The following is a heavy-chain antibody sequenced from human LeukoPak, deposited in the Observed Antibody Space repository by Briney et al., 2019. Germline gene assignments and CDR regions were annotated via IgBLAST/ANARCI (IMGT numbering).Heavy chain of an antibody. CDR1: GGSISDYY. J-gene: IGHJ3*02. CDR2: IYYSGNT. V-gene: IGHV4-59*01. Sequence: EPSETLSLTCAVSGGSISDYYWTWIRQPPGKGLEWIGHIYYSGNTIYNPSLKSRVTISVDTSKNQFSLKLTSVTAADTAVYYCAGEDYFDSSGYASWRFDIWGQGTMVTVSS. D-gene: IGHD3-22*01. CDR3: AGEDYFDSSGYASWRFDI.